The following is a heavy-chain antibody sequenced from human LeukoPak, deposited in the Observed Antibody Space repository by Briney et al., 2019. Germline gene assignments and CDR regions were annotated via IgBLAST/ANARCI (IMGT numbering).Heavy chain of an antibody. CDR3: ARSYLSGTDYDWFDP. J-gene: IGHJ5*02. Sequence: SETLSLTCTVSGGSISDYYWNWIRQPAGKGLEWIGRIYASGSTNYNPSLRSRITISVDKSKNQLSLKLTSAAAADTAVYYCARSYLSGTDYDWFDPWGQGTLVTVSS. CDR1: GGSISDYY. D-gene: IGHD1-26*01. V-gene: IGHV4-4*07. CDR2: IYASGST.